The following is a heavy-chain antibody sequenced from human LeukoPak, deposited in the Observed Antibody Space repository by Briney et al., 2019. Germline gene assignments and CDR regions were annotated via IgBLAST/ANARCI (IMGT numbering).Heavy chain of an antibody. CDR2: ISYDGGNK. CDR1: GFIFSSYG. CDR3: AKDRSYRRVGATLD. J-gene: IGHJ4*02. V-gene: IGHV3-30*18. Sequence: GRSLRLSCAASGFIFSSYGMHWVRQAPGKGLEWVAVISYDGGNKYYADSVKGRFTISRDNSKNTLYLQMNSLRTEDTAVYCCAKDRSYRRVGATLDWGQGTLVTVSS. D-gene: IGHD1-26*01.